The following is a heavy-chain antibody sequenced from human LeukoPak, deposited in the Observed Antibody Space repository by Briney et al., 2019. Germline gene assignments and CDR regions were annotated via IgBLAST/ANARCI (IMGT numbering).Heavy chain of an antibody. CDR3: ARNYGGNYYWYFDL. CDR2: IYYSGST. CDR1: GGSISSGDYY. D-gene: IGHD4-23*01. V-gene: IGHV4-30-4*01. J-gene: IGHJ2*01. Sequence: KPSETLSLTCTVSGGSISSGDYYWSWIRQPPGKGLEWIGYIYYSGSTYYNPSLKSRVTISVDTSKNQFSLKLSSVTAADTAVYYCARNYGGNYYWYFDLWGRGTLVTVSS.